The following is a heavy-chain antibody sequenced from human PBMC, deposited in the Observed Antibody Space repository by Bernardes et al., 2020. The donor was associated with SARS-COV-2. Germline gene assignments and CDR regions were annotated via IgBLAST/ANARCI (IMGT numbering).Heavy chain of an antibody. Sequence: ASVKVSCKASGYTLTTYAISWVRQAPGQGLEWMGWISAYNGNTDYAQKFQGRVTMTTDTSTNTAHMEVRSLRSDDTAVYYCARRGVGVEAPAAMGPYGMDVWGQGTTVTVSS. V-gene: IGHV1-18*01. CDR1: GYTLTTYA. J-gene: IGHJ6*02. CDR2: ISAYNGNT. CDR3: ARRGVGVEAPAAMGPYGMDV. D-gene: IGHD2-2*01.